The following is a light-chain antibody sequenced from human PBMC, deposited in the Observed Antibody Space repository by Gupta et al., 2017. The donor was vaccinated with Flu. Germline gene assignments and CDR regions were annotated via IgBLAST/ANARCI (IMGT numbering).Light chain of an antibody. J-gene: IGKJ2*01. CDR2: AAT. V-gene: IGKV1-39*01. Sequence: LQMTQSPSSLSASVGDRVTITCRASQSISSYVSWYQQKPGKAPKLLIYAATSLQSGVPSRFSGSGSGTDFTLTISRLQPEDLAVYCCQQSHSPPYTFGQGTKLEIK. CDR3: QQSHSPPYT. CDR1: QSISSY.